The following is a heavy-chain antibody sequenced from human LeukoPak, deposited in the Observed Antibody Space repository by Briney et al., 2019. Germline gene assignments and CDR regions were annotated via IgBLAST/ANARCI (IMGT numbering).Heavy chain of an antibody. V-gene: IGHV3-48*02. Sequence: GGSLRLSCAASGFTFSSYSMNWVRQAPGKGLEWVSYISSSSSTIYYADSVKGRFTISRDNAKNSLYLQMNSLRDEDTAVYYCARAPYDSGGYNFDYWGQGTLVTVSS. D-gene: IGHD3-22*01. CDR3: ARAPYDSGGYNFDY. CDR1: GFTFSSYS. CDR2: ISSSSSTI. J-gene: IGHJ4*02.